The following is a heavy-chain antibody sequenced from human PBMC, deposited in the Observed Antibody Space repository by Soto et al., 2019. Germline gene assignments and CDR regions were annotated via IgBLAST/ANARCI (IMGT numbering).Heavy chain of an antibody. CDR2: IYYSGST. J-gene: IGHJ6*02. Sequence: PSETLSLTCTVSGGSISSGGYYWSWIRQHPGKGLEWIGYIYYSGSTYYTPSLKSRVTISVDTSKNQFSLKLSSVTAADTAVYYCARESRVGSGYYYYYYGMDVWCQGTTVTVYS. CDR3: ARESRVGSGYYYYYYGMDV. D-gene: IGHD3-22*01. V-gene: IGHV4-31*03. CDR1: GGSISSGGYY.